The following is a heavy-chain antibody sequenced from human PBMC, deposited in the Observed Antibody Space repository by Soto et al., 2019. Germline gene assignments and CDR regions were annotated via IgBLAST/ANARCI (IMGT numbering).Heavy chain of an antibody. CDR2: ISYDGSNK. CDR3: AKDLEEPTAYYFDY. CDR1: GFTFSSYG. J-gene: IGHJ4*02. V-gene: IGHV3-30*18. D-gene: IGHD5-18*01. Sequence: PGGSLRLSCAASGFTFSSYGMHWVRQAPGKGLEWVAVISYDGSNKYYADSVKGRFTISRDNSKNTLYLQMNSLRAEDTAVYYCAKDLEEPTAYYFDYWGQGTLVTVSS.